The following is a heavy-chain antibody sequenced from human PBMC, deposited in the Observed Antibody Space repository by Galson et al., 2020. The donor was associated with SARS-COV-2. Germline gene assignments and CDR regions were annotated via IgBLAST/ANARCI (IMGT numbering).Heavy chain of an antibody. CDR1: GGSISSYY. CDR3: ARHPNSYQYYDILTGLPISVGEFDP. J-gene: IGHJ5*02. D-gene: IGHD3-9*01. CDR2: IYYTGST. Sequence: SETLSLTCTVSGGSISSYYWSWIRQPPGKGLEWIGYIYYTGSTNYNPSLKSRVTISIDTSKNQFSLKLSSVTAADTAVYYCARHPNSYQYYDILTGLPISVGEFDPWGQGTLVTVSS. V-gene: IGHV4-59*08.